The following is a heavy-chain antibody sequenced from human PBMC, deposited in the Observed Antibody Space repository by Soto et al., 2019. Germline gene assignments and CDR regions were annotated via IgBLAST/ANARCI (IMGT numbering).Heavy chain of an antibody. CDR3: ARESGSYSYYYYGMDV. V-gene: IGHV3-33*01. CDR1: GFTFSSYG. J-gene: IGHJ6*02. D-gene: IGHD1-26*01. Sequence: PGGSLRLSCAASGFTFSSYGMHWVRQAPGKGLEWVAVIWYDGSNKYYADSVKGRFTISRDNSKNTLYLQMNSLRAEDTAVYYCARESGSYSYYYYGMDVWGQGTTVTVS. CDR2: IWYDGSNK.